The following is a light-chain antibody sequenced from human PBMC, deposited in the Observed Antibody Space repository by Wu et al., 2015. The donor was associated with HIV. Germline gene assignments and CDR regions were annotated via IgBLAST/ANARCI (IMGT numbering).Light chain of an antibody. CDR2: GAS. CDR3: HLYSSAWT. V-gene: IGKV3-20*01. J-gene: IGKJ1*01. Sequence: EIVLTQSPGTLSLAPGERAVLSCTASQTVSASYLAWYQQKPGQAPRLLIYGASNRATGIPDRFSGSGSGTDFTLTIRRLEPEDLAVYYCHLYSSAWTFGQGTKVEVK. CDR1: QTVSASY.